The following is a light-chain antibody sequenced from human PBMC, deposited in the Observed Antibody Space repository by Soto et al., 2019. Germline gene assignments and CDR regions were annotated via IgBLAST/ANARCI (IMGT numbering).Light chain of an antibody. Sequence: QSVLTQPASVSGSPGQSITISCTGTSSDVGGYNSVSWYQQHPGKAPKLMIYEVSHRPSGVSNRFSGSQSANTASLTISGLQAEDEADYYCSSFTTSTTYVFGTRTKVTVL. V-gene: IGLV2-14*01. CDR3: SSFTTSTTYV. J-gene: IGLJ1*01. CDR1: SSDVGGYNS. CDR2: EVS.